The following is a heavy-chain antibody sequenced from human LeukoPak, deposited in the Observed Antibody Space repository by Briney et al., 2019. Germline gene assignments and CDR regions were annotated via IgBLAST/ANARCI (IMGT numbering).Heavy chain of an antibody. V-gene: IGHV6-1*01. D-gene: IGHD6-19*01. CDR1: GDSVSSKNGA. Sequence: QTLSLTCVVSGDSVSSKNGAWNWIRQSPSRGLEWLGRTYYRSKWYNDYAESMEGRMTISQDTSKNQYSLHLNSVTPDDTAVYYCARDFGTTGWHTFDYWGQGTLVTVSS. CDR2: TYYRSKWYN. CDR3: ARDFGTTGWHTFDY. J-gene: IGHJ4*02.